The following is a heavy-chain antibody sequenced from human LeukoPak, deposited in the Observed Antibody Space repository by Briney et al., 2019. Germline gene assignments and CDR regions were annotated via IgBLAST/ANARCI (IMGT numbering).Heavy chain of an antibody. J-gene: IGHJ6*04. CDR3: ARDLWFGELSYYGMDV. D-gene: IGHD3-10*01. V-gene: IGHV4-31*03. CDR1: GGSLSSGGYY. CDR2: IYYSGST. Sequence: SQTLSLTCTVSGGSLSSGGYYWSWIRQHPGKGLEWIGYIYYSGSTYYNPSLKSRVTISVDTSKNQFSLKLSSVTAADTAVYYCARDLWFGELSYYGMDVWGKGTTVTVSS.